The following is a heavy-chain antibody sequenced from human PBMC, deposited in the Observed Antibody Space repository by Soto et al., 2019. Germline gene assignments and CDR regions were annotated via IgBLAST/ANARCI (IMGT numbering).Heavy chain of an antibody. Sequence: QLQLQESGPGLVKPSETLSLTCTVSGGSISSSSYYWGWIRQPPGKGLEWIGSIYYSGSTYYNPSLKSRVTISVDTSKNQFSLMLSSVTAADSAVYYCARLGYCSSTSCRGYYYYYGMDVWGQGTTVTVSS. CDR3: ARLGYCSSTSCRGYYYYYGMDV. J-gene: IGHJ6*02. D-gene: IGHD2-2*01. CDR2: IYYSGST. CDR1: GGSISSSSYY. V-gene: IGHV4-39*01.